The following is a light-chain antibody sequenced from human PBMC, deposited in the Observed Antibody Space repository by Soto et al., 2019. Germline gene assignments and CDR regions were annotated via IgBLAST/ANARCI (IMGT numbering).Light chain of an antibody. CDR3: LQDRNYPRT. Sequence: ATQMTQSPSSLSASVGDRVTITCRASQDIRGDLGWYQQKPGKAPKALIYGASNLQSGVPSRFSGSGFGTDFTLTISSLQPEDFATYYCLQDRNYPRTFGQGTKVESK. J-gene: IGKJ1*01. CDR1: QDIRGD. V-gene: IGKV1-6*01. CDR2: GAS.